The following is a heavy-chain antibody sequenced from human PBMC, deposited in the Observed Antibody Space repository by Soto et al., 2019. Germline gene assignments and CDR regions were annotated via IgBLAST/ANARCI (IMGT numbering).Heavy chain of an antibody. D-gene: IGHD1-26*01. J-gene: IGHJ4*02. CDR1: GFTVSSNY. Sequence: EVQLVESGGGLIQPGGSLRLSCAASGFTVSSNYMSWVRQAPGKGLEWVSVIYSGGSTYYADSVKGRFTISRDNSKSTQYLQRNSLSAEDTAVYYCARATEGWELWGQGTLVTVSS. V-gene: IGHV3-53*01. CDR2: IYSGGST. CDR3: ARATEGWEL.